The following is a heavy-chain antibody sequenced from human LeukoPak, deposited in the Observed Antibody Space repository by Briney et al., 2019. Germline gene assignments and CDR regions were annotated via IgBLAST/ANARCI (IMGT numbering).Heavy chain of an antibody. D-gene: IGHD6-6*01. J-gene: IGHJ4*02. V-gene: IGHV4-34*01. CDR1: GGSFSGYY. CDR2: INHRGVA. Sequence: SETLSLTCAVYGGSFSGYYWTWIRQSPGKGLQWIGEINHRGVANYNPSLKSRVTISVDTSKNQFSLRLSSVSAADTAVYYCARVAARREVDYWGQGTLVTVSS. CDR3: ARVAARREVDY.